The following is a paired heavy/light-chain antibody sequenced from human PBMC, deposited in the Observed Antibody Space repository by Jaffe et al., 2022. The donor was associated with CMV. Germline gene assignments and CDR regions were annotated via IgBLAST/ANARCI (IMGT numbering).Heavy chain of an antibody. Sequence: QVQLVQSGAEVKKPGASVKVSCKASGYTFTSYDINWVRQATGQGLEWMGWMNPNSGNTGYAQKFQGRVTMTRNTSISTAYMELSSLRSEDTAVYYCAMTNLQLWPSYYYYGMDVWGQGTTVTVSS. CDR3: AMTNLQLWPSYYYYGMDV. J-gene: IGHJ6*02. V-gene: IGHV1-8*01. CDR1: GYTFTSYD. CDR2: MNPNSGNT. D-gene: IGHD5-18*01.
Light chain of an antibody. CDR2: DVS. CDR1: SSDVGGYNY. Sequence: QSALTQPASVSGSPGQSITISCTGTSSDVGGYNYVSWYQQHPGKAPKLMIYDVSNRPSGVSNRFSGSKSGNTASLTISGLQAEDEADYYCSSYTSSSTQVFGGGTKLTVL. CDR3: SSYTSSSTQV. V-gene: IGLV2-14*03. J-gene: IGLJ2*01.